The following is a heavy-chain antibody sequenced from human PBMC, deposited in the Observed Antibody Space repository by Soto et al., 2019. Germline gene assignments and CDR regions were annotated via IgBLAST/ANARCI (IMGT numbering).Heavy chain of an antibody. Sequence: QVQLVESGGGVVQPGRSLTLSCAASGFTFSSYAMHWVRQAPGKGLEWVSVISNDGSKKSYVDSVKGRFTISRYNSKSTMYLQMNILRAEDTAIYYCTRIPLRSSPPGGYYYYGMDVCGQGNTLTVS. CDR3: TRIPLRSSPPGGYYYYGMDV. J-gene: IGHJ6*02. V-gene: IGHV3-30-3*01. CDR1: GFTFSSYA. CDR2: ISNDGSKK. D-gene: IGHD6-13*01.